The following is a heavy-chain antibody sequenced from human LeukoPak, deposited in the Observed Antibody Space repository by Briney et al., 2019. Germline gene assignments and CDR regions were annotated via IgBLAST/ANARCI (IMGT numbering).Heavy chain of an antibody. D-gene: IGHD5-24*01. CDR2: IGIDSGNA. CDR1: GFIFRDYS. J-gene: IGHJ4*02. V-gene: IGHV3-48*04. Sequence: GGSLRLSWVASGFIFRDYSMNRVRQAPGKGLEWISYIGIDSGNAKYADSVKGRFTISGDNAKNSLYLQMNSLRVEDTAVYYCARDHNYAFDNWGQGTLVTVSS. CDR3: ARDHNYAFDN.